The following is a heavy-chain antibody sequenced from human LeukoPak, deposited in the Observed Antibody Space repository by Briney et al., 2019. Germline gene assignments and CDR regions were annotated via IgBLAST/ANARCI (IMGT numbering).Heavy chain of an antibody. J-gene: IGHJ4*02. CDR2: IYYSGST. CDR1: GGSISSSSYY. Sequence: SETLSLTCTVFGGSISSSSYYWGWIRQPPGKGLEWIGSIYYSGSTYYNPSLKSRVTISVDTSKNQFSLKLSSVTAADTAVYYCARGRRAYYFDYWGQGTLVTVSS. V-gene: IGHV4-39*01. CDR3: ARGRRAYYFDY.